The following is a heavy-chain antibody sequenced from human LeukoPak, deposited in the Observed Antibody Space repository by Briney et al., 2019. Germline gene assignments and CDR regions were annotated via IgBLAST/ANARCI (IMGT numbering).Heavy chain of an antibody. J-gene: IGHJ6*02. V-gene: IGHV1-46*01. CDR3: ARGTIAAAGTGLYYYYYGMDV. D-gene: IGHD6-13*01. CDR1: GYTFTSYY. CDR2: INPSGGST. Sequence: ASVKVSCKASGYTFTSYYMHWVRQAPGQGLEWMGIINPSGGSTSYAQKFQGRVTITADESTSTAYMELSSLRSEDTAVYYCARGTIAAAGTGLYYYYYGMDVWGQGTTVTVSS.